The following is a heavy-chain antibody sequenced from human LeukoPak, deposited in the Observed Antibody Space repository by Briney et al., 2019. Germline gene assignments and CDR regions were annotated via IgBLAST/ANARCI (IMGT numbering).Heavy chain of an antibody. V-gene: IGHV3-74*01. J-gene: IGHJ3*01. CDR1: GFTFTSHW. Sequence: GGSLRLSCAASGFTFTSHWMHWVRQTPGKGLVWVSRIDSDGRSSNYADSVKGRFTTSRDNSKKTLYLQMNSLRAEDTAVYYCARAEGMGSLAFDLWGQGTMVTVSS. CDR2: IDSDGRSS. CDR3: ARAEGMGSLAFDL. D-gene: IGHD3-10*01.